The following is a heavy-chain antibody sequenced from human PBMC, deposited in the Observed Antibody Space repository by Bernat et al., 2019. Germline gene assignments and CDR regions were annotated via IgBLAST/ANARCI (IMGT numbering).Heavy chain of an antibody. CDR1: GFTFSSYA. V-gene: IGHV3-23*01. Sequence: EVQLLESGGGLVQPGGSLRLSCAASGFTFSSYAMSWVRQAPGKGLEWVSAISGSGGSTYYADSVKGRFTISRDNSKNTLYLQMNSLRAEDTAVYYCAKDSGYSSGYSTEFDYWGQGTLVTVSS. J-gene: IGHJ4*02. CDR3: AKDSGYSSGYSTEFDY. CDR2: ISGSGGST. D-gene: IGHD6-19*01.